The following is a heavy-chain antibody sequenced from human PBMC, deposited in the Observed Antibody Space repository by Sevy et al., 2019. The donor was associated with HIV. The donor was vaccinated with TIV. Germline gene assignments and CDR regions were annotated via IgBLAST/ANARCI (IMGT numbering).Heavy chain of an antibody. J-gene: IGHJ6*02. D-gene: IGHD3-3*01. CDR1: KLTFSSSS. V-gene: IGHV3-48*02. Sequence: GGSLRLSCAASKLTFSSSSVNWVRQAPGKGLEWVSYISSSSTTIYYADSVEGRFTISRDNAKNSLYLQMNSLRDEDTAVYYCARGFMGADYYYGMDVWGQGTTVTVSS. CDR2: ISSSSTTI. CDR3: ARGFMGADYYYGMDV.